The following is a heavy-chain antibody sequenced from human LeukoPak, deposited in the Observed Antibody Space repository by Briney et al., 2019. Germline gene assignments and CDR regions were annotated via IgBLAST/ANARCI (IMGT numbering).Heavy chain of an antibody. J-gene: IGHJ4*02. D-gene: IGHD6-19*01. CDR2: INPNSGGT. CDR1: GYTFTGYY. V-gene: IGHV1-2*02. CDR3: ARVGSGWYILYYFDY. Sequence: ASVKVSCKASGYTFTGYYMHWVRQAPGQGLEWMGWINPNSGGTNYAQKFQGRVTMTRDTSISTAYMELSRLRPDDTAVYYCARVGSGWYILYYFDYWGQGTLVTVSS.